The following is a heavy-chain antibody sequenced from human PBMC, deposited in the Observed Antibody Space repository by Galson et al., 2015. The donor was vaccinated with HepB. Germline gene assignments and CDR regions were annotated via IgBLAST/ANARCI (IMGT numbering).Heavy chain of an antibody. CDR1: GFTFSSYA. CDR3: ARGVGRCTNGVCYILYMDV. J-gene: IGHJ6*03. Sequence: SLRLSCAASGFTFSSYAVHWVRQAPGKGLEWVSFISTGSTYIYYAGSVKGRFTMSRDNAKNSLYLHMNSLRAEDTAVYYCARGVGRCTNGVCYILYMDVWGKGTTVTVSS. D-gene: IGHD2-8*01. CDR2: ISTGSTYI. V-gene: IGHV3-21*01.